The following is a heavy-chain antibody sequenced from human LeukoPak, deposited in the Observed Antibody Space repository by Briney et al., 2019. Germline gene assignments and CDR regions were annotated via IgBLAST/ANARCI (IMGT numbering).Heavy chain of an antibody. CDR1: GFTLDDYA. Sequence: GGSLRLSCAASGFTLDDYAMHWVRQAPGKGLEWVSLISWDGGRTYYADSVKGRFTISRDNNKNSLYLQMYSLRAEDTALYYCATSDPYCSGGSCGYFDYWGQGTLVTVSS. CDR3: ATSDPYCSGGSCGYFDY. J-gene: IGHJ4*02. CDR2: ISWDGGRT. D-gene: IGHD2-15*01. V-gene: IGHV3-43D*03.